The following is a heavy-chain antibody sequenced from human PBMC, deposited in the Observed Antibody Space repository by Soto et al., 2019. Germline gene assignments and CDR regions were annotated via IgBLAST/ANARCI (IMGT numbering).Heavy chain of an antibody. J-gene: IGHJ6*02. CDR3: ASGIAVADLEPNYYYGMDV. Sequence: QVQLVQSGAEVKKPGSSVKVSCKASGGTFSSYAISWVRQAPGQGLEWMGRIIPICGTANYAQKFQGRVTITADESTSTAYMELSSLRSEDTAVYFCASGIAVADLEPNYYYGMDVWGQGTTVTVSS. V-gene: IGHV1-69*18. D-gene: IGHD6-19*01. CDR2: IIPICGTA. CDR1: GGTFSSYA.